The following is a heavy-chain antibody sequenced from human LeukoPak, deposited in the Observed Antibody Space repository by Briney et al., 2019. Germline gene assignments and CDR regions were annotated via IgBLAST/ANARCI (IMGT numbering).Heavy chain of an antibody. CDR3: AELGITMIGGV. V-gene: IGHV3-48*03. J-gene: IGHJ6*04. CDR1: GFTFSSHW. CDR2: ISSSGSTI. Sequence: GGSLRLSCAASGFTFSSHWMTWVRQAPGKGLEWVSYISSSGSTIYYADSVKGRFTISRDNAKNSLYLQMNSLRAEDTAVYYCAELGITMIGGVWGKGTTVTISS. D-gene: IGHD3-10*02.